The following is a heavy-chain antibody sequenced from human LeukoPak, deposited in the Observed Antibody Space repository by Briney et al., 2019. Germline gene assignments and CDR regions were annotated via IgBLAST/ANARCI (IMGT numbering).Heavy chain of an antibody. CDR3: AQEEVPNDY. J-gene: IGHJ4*02. CDR1: GLTFSNHA. Sequence: PGGSLRLSCAVSGLTFSNHAMSWVRQAPGRGLEWISALSRGGDITYYAVSVRGRFTISRDISKNTLYLQMNSLRADDTAIYYCAQEEVPNDYWGQGTLVTVSS. V-gene: IGHV3-23*01. CDR2: LSRGGDIT.